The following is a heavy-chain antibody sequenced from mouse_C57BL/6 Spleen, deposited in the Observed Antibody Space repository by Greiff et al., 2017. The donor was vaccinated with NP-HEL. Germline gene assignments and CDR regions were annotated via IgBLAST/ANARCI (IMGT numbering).Heavy chain of an antibody. Sequence: EVQGVESGGGLVQPGGSMKLSCVASGFTFSNYWMNWVRQSPEKGLEWVAQIRLKSDNYATHYAESVKGRFTISRDDSKSSVYLQMNNLRAEDTGIYYCTGYGSSLYWYFDVWGTGTTVTVSS. V-gene: IGHV6-3*01. J-gene: IGHJ1*03. CDR1: GFTFSNYW. D-gene: IGHD1-1*01. CDR2: IRLKSDNYAT. CDR3: TGYGSSLYWYFDV.